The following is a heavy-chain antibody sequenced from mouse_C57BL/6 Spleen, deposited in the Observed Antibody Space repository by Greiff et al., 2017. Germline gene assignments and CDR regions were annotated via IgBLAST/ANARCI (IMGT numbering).Heavy chain of an antibody. J-gene: IGHJ2*01. CDR1: GYPFPDNT. Sequence: VQLQQSDAELVKPGASVKISCKVSGYPFPDNTSHWMKQGLDQGLDWIGYIFPRDGSIKYNEKSKAKATLTADNSSSTAYMQLNSLTAEDSAVYFCARRYLDYWGQGTTLTVSS. V-gene: IGHV1-78*01. CDR2: IFPRDGSI. CDR3: ARRYLDY.